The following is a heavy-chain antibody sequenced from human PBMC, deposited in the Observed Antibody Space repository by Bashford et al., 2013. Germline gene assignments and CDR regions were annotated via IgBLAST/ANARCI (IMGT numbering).Heavy chain of an antibody. CDR3: ARRYYDSSGPQPNWYFDL. CDR2: IIPIFGTA. D-gene: IGHD3-22*01. V-gene: IGHV1-69*01. Sequence: GIIPIFGTANYAQKFQGRVTITADESTSTAYMELSSLRSEDTAVYYCARRYYDSSGPQPNWYFDLWGRGTLVTVSS. J-gene: IGHJ2*01.